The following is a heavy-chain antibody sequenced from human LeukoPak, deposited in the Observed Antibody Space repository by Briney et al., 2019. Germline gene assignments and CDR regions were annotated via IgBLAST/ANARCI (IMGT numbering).Heavy chain of an antibody. Sequence: GSLRLSCAASGFTFSSYSMNWVRQAPGKGLEWIGYIYYRVTSDYNPSLKSRVTMSVDMSTRQISLKLSSVTAADTAVYYCARHKDYYSSYMDVWGKGTTVTISS. CDR3: ARHKDYYSSYMDV. V-gene: IGHV4-59*08. J-gene: IGHJ6*03. CDR2: IYYRVTS. CDR1: GFTFSSYS.